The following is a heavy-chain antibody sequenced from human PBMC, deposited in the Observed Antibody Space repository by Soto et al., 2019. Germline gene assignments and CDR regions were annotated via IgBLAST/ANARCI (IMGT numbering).Heavy chain of an antibody. Sequence: PGGSLRLSGAASGFNFNSHPRTWVRQAPGKGLEWVSTISANIISTYYADSVKGRFTISRDNSKNTLYLQMSSLRVEDTAVYHCARVDTPTVRVGMDVWGQGTTVTVSS. CDR2: ISANIIST. J-gene: IGHJ6*02. V-gene: IGHV3-23*01. CDR3: ARVDTPTVRVGMDV. D-gene: IGHD2-15*01. CDR1: GFNFNSHP.